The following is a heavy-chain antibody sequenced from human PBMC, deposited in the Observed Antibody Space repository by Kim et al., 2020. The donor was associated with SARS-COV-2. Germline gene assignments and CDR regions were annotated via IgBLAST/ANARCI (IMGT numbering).Heavy chain of an antibody. Sequence: SETLSLTCTVSGGSISSGGYYWSWIRQHPGKGLEWIGYIYYSGSTYYNPSLKSRVTISVDTSKNQFSLKLSYVTAADTAVYYCARYYSSSWYVNWFDPWGQGTLVTVSS. J-gene: IGHJ5*02. V-gene: IGHV4-31*03. D-gene: IGHD6-13*01. CDR2: IYYSGST. CDR3: ARYYSSSWYVNWFDP. CDR1: GGSISSGGYY.